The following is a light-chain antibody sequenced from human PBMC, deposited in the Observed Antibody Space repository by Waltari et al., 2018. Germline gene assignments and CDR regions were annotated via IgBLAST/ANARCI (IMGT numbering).Light chain of an antibody. CDR2: RAS. CDR3: QQYAATPRT. V-gene: IGKV1-NL1*01. J-gene: IGKJ4*02. CDR1: QAISNS. Sequence: DIQLTQSSSSLSASAGDRVTITCRASQAISNSLAWYHQKPGKAPKVLLYRASTLKSGVPSRFSGSGTGTDYTLTISSLQPEDFATYYCQQYAATPRTFGGGTKVEIK.